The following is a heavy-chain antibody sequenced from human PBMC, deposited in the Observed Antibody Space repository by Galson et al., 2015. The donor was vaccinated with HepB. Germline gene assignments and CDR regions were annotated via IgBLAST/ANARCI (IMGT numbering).Heavy chain of an antibody. J-gene: IGHJ6*03. CDR1: GFTFSNYY. CDR2: ISGAGSTI. CDR3: ARVRGYSYGNLYYYMDV. V-gene: IGHV3-11*01. Sequence: SLRLSCAASGFTFSNYYMTWIRQAPGKGLEWVSHISGAGSTIYYADSVRGRFTVSRDNARNSLNLQMNSLRAEDTAVYYCARVRGYSYGNLYYYMDVWGKGATVTVSS. D-gene: IGHD5-18*01.